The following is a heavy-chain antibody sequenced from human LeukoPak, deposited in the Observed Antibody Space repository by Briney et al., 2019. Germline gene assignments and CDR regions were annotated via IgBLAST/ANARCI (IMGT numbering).Heavy chain of an antibody. CDR1: GDTFSSYV. J-gene: IGHJ4*02. CDR3: AREAYSSSWYVR. CDR2: IIPIFGIP. D-gene: IGHD6-13*01. Sequence: ASVKVSCKASGDTFSSYVIYWLRQAPGQGLEWLGGIIPIFGIPNYAQNFQGRVTITVDESTRTSYMELSSLRSEDTAVYYCAREAYSSSWYVRWGQGTLVTVSS. V-gene: IGHV1-69*13.